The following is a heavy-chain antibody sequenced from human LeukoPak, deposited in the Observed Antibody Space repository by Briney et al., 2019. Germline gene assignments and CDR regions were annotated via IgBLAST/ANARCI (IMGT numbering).Heavy chain of an antibody. CDR3: ARGGAAAEWFDP. CDR2: VNQGGTEK. J-gene: IGHJ5*02. D-gene: IGHD6-13*01. CDR1: GFTFSSQW. Sequence: GGSLRLSCAASGFTFSSQWMSWVRQAPGKGLEWVANVNQGGTEKYYVDSVKGRFTISRDNAENSLYLQMNSLRAEDTAVYYCARGGAAAEWFDPWGQGTLVTVSS. V-gene: IGHV3-7*01.